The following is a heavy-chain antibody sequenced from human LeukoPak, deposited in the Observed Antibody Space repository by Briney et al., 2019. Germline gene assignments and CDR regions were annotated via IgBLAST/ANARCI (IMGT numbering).Heavy chain of an antibody. J-gene: IGHJ4*02. Sequence: PSETLSLTCTVSGCSISSYYWSWIRQPPGKGLEWIGYIYYSASTNYNPPLKSRVTISVDTTKNQFSLKLSSVTAADTAVYYCARIGHEDYYFDYWGQGTLVTVSS. CDR1: GCSISSYY. CDR2: IYYSAST. V-gene: IGHV4-59*01. CDR3: ARIGHEDYYFDY.